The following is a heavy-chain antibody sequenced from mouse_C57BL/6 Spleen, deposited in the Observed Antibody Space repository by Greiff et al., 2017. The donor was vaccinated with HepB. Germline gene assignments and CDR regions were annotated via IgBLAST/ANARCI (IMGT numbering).Heavy chain of an antibody. D-gene: IGHD3-2*02. CDR3: ARTTRQLRLSGFAY. Sequence: QVQLQQSGAELVKPGASVKMSCKASGYTFTTYPIEWMKQNHGKSLEWIGNFPPYNDDTKYNEKFKGKATMTVEKSSSTVYLELSRLTSDDSADYYCARTTRQLRLSGFAYWGQGTLVTVSA. J-gene: IGHJ3*01. V-gene: IGHV1-47*01. CDR2: FPPYNDDT. CDR1: GYTFTTYP.